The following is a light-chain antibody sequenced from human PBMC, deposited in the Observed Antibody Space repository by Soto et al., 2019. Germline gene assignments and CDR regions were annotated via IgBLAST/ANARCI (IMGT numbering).Light chain of an antibody. CDR1: QSINNW. Sequence: DIQMTQSPSTLSASVGDRVTITCRASQSINNWLAWYQQKPGKAPKLLIYKASSLESGVPSRFSGSGSGTEFTLTISSLQPDDFATYYCQQHNSSPYTFGQGTKLEIK. CDR2: KAS. V-gene: IGKV1-5*03. J-gene: IGKJ2*01. CDR3: QQHNSSPYT.